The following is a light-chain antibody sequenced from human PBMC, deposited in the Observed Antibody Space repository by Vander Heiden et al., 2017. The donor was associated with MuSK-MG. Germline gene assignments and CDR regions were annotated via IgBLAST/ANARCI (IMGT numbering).Light chain of an antibody. CDR3: QQYNNWPGT. CDR2: GAS. CDR1: QSVSSN. Sequence: EIVMTQSPATLSVSPGERATLSCRASQSVSSNLAWYQQKPGQAPRLLISGASTRATGIPARFSGSGSGTEFTLTISSLQSEDFAVYCCQQYNNWPGTFGQGTKVEIK. J-gene: IGKJ1*01. V-gene: IGKV3-15*01.